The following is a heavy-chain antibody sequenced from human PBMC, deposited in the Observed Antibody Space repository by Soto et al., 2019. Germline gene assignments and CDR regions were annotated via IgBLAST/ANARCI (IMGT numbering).Heavy chain of an antibody. Sequence: ASVKVSCKASGYTFPSYYMHWVRQATGQGLEWMGIINPSSGTTTYAQKFQGRVTMTRDTSTSTVYMDLCSLRSEDTAFYYCATTRDAYNSRWSFDYWGQGTLVTVSS. CDR2: INPSSGTT. D-gene: IGHD1-1*01. CDR1: GYTFPSYY. CDR3: ATTRDAYNSRWSFDY. J-gene: IGHJ4*02. V-gene: IGHV1-46*01.